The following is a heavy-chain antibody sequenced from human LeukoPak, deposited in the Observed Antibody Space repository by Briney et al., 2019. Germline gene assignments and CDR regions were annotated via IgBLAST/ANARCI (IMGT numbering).Heavy chain of an antibody. CDR2: ISSSGSTR. CDR1: GFTFSIYT. D-gene: IGHD5-18*01. Sequence: PGGSLRLSCAASGFTFSIYTINWIRQAPGKGLEWVSSISSSGSTRNYAESVKGRFTISRDNAKNSLFLQMNSLRAEDTAVYYCARSRGYSDGAPGIFDDWGQGTLVTVSS. CDR3: ARSRGYSDGAPGIFDD. J-gene: IGHJ4*02. V-gene: IGHV3-48*01.